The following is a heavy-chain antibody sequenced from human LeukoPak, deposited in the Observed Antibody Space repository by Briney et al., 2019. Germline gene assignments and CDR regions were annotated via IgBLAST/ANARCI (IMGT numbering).Heavy chain of an antibody. D-gene: IGHD3-22*01. Sequence: SETLSLTCTVSGGSISSYYWSWIRQPPGKGLEWIGYIYYSGSTNYNPSLKSRVTISVDTSKNQCSLKLSPVTAADTAVYYCARVLDSSGYYMGFDYWGQGTLVTVSS. CDR2: IYYSGST. CDR3: ARVLDSSGYYMGFDY. CDR1: GGSISSYY. V-gene: IGHV4-59*01. J-gene: IGHJ4*02.